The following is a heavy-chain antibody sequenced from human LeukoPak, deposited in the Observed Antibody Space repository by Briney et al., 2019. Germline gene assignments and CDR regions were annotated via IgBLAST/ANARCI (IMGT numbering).Heavy chain of an antibody. CDR1: GLTFRSHW. CDR3: ARDTGYSFAD. J-gene: IGHJ4*02. V-gene: IGHV3-74*01. CDR2: ITSDGSST. D-gene: IGHD5-18*01. Sequence: GGSLRLSCAASGLTFRSHWMHWVRQVPGKGLVWVSRITSDGSSTSYADSVKGRFTISRDNAKNTLYLQMNSLRAEDTAVYYCARDTGYSFADWGQGTLVTVSS.